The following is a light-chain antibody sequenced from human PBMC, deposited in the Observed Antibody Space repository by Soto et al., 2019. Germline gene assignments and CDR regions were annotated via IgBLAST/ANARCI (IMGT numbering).Light chain of an antibody. J-gene: IGLJ3*02. Sequence: QSVLTQPASVSGSPGQSITISCTGTSSDVGGYNYVSWYQQHPGKAPKLMIYEVSNRPSGVSNRFSGSKSGNTASLTISGLQAEDEADYYCSSYKNRSTWVFGGGTKLTVL. CDR2: EVS. CDR3: SSYKNRSTWV. CDR1: SSDVGGYNY. V-gene: IGLV2-14*01.